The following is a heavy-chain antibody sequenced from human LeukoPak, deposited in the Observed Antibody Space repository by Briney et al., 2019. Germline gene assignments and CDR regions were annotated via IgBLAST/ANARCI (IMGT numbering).Heavy chain of an antibody. V-gene: IGHV3-33*01. CDR3: ARDTSGAYLL. CDR1: GFTFSSYG. D-gene: IGHD3-10*01. CDR2: IWYDGSNK. Sequence: GRSLRLSCAASGFTFSSYGMHWVRQAPGKGLEWVAVIWYDGSNKYYADSAKGRFTISRDNSNNTLYLQMNSLRAEDTAVYYCARDTSGAYLLWGQGTLVTVSS. J-gene: IGHJ4*02.